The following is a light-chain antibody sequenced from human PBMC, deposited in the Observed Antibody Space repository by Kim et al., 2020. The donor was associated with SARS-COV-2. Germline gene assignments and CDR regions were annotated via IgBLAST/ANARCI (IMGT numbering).Light chain of an antibody. V-gene: IGLV6-57*03. CDR2: EDN. Sequence: TVPTSCTPRSGRMASNYGQGYRQRPGSAPATVIYEDNQRPSGVPDRFSGSIDSSSNSASLTISGLKTEDEADYYCQSCDSSTVVFGGGTQLTVL. CDR1: SGRMASNY. J-gene: IGLJ2*01. CDR3: QSCDSSTVV.